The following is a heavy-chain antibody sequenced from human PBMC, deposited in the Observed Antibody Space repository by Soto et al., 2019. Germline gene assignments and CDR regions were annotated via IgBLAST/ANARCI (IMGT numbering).Heavy chain of an antibody. CDR1: GGSFSGYY. CDR2: INHSGST. Sequence: SETLSLTCAVYGGSFSGYYWSWIRQPPGKGLEWIGEINHSGSTNYNPSLKSRVTISVDTSKNQFSLKLSSVTAADTAVYYCARHAGRYCSSTSCRYYYYYMDVWGKGTTVTVSS. J-gene: IGHJ6*03. V-gene: IGHV4-34*01. CDR3: ARHAGRYCSSTSCRYYYYYMDV. D-gene: IGHD2-2*01.